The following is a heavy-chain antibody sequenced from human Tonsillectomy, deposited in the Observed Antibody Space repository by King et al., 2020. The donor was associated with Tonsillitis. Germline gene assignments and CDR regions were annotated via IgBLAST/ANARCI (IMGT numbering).Heavy chain of an antibody. CDR2: IDWDDDK. D-gene: IGHD5-18*01. CDR1: GFSLRTSGMC. V-gene: IGHV2-70*01. CDR3: ERIQDSYGYSVPGYFDY. Sequence: TLKESGPALVKPTQTLTLTCTFSGFSLRTSGMCVSWIRQPPGKALEWLALIDWDDDKYYSTSLKTRLTISKDTSKNQVVLTMTNMDPVDTATYYCERIQDSYGYSVPGYFDYWGQGTLVTVSS. J-gene: IGHJ4*02.